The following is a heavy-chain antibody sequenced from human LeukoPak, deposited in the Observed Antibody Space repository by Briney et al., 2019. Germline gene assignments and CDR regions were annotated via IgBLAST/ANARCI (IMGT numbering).Heavy chain of an antibody. CDR3: ARLKPLKTGYSSSWFDY. D-gene: IGHD6-13*01. V-gene: IGHV3-21*01. Sequence: GGSLRLSCAASGFTFSSYSMNWVRQAPGKGLEWVSSISSSGSYIYYADSVKGRFTISRDNAKNSLYLQMNSLRAEDTAVYYCARLKPLKTGYSSSWFDYWGQGTLVTVSS. CDR1: GFTFSSYS. J-gene: IGHJ4*02. CDR2: ISSSGSYI.